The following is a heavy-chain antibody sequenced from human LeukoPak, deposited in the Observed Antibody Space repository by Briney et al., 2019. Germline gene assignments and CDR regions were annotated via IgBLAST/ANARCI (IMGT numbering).Heavy chain of an antibody. J-gene: IGHJ4*02. CDR1: GGSISSSSYY. V-gene: IGHV4-39*01. CDR2: IYYSGST. D-gene: IGHD2-21*02. Sequence: SETLSLTCTVSGGSISSSSYYWGWIRQPPGKGLEWIGSIYYSGSTYYNPSLKSRVTISVDTSKNQFSLKLSSVTAAGTAVYYCAITIVVVTASRESYFDYWGQGTLVTVSS. CDR3: AITIVVVTASRESYFDY.